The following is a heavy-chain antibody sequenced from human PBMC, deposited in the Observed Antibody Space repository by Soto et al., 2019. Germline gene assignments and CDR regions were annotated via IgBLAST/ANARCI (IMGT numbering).Heavy chain of an antibody. CDR1: GFTFSSYA. CDR3: AKVRGEDQLLWGRWRYYFDY. CDR2: ISGSGGST. Sequence: GSLRLSCAASGFTFSSYAMSWVRQAPGKGLEWVSAISGSGGSTYYADSVKGRFTISRDNSKNTLYLQMNSQRAEDTAVYYCAKVRGEDQLLWGRWRYYFDYWGQGTLVTVSS. D-gene: IGHD2-2*01. J-gene: IGHJ4*02. V-gene: IGHV3-23*01.